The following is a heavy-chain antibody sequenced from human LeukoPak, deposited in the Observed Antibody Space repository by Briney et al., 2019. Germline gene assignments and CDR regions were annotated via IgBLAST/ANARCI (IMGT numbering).Heavy chain of an antibody. J-gene: IGHJ4*02. CDR1: GFTFDDYG. V-gene: IGHV3-20*04. CDR2: INWNGGST. D-gene: IGHD3-22*01. Sequence: PGGSLRLSCAASGFTFDDYGMSWVRQAPGKGLEWVSGINWNGGSTGYADSVKGRFTISRDNAKNSLYLQMNSLRAEDTALYYCAWGSYYYDSSGYYYDYWGQGTLVTVSS. CDR3: AWGSYYYDSSGYYYDY.